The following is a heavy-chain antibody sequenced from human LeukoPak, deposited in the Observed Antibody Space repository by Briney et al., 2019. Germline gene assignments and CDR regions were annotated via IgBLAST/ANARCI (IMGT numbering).Heavy chain of an antibody. CDR1: GGSITTYY. J-gene: IGHJ5*01. D-gene: IGHD1-26*01. CDR3: ASHIDQNWFDS. Sequence: SETLSLSCSISGGSITTYYWSWIRQPPGKGLEWLGYIYYSGSTTYNPSLKSRLSMSADTSKNQFSLQLTSVTVADTAVYYCASHIDQNWFDSWSRGTLGTVSS. CDR2: IYYSGST. V-gene: IGHV4-59*08.